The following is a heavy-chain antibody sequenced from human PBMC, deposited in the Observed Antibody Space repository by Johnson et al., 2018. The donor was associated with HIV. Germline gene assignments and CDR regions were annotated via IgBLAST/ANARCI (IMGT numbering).Heavy chain of an antibody. D-gene: IGHD3-10*01. CDR1: GFSFSNYA. V-gene: IGHV3-30-3*01. CDR3: AGLAVRGSAGAFDI. J-gene: IGHJ3*02. CDR2: ISYDGGTT. Sequence: QVLLVESGGGLVQPGGSLRLSCAASGFSFSNYAIHWVRQAPGKGLECVAAISYDGGTTYYSDSVKGRFTISRDNSKNTLYLQLNSLRAEDTALYYCAGLAVRGSAGAFDIWGQGTLVTVSS.